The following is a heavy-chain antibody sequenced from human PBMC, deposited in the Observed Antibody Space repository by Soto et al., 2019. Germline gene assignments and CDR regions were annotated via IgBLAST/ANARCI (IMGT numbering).Heavy chain of an antibody. Sequence: QVQLVESGGGLVKPGGSLRLSCAASGFTFGDYYMSWIRQAPGKGLEWVTYISNSGRTIYYADSVQGRFTVSRDNAKNTLYLQMNGLRAEDTAVYYCVKGGAWFGVLFPFGQGALVTASS. CDR3: VKGGAWFGVLFP. CDR1: GFTFGDYY. V-gene: IGHV3-11*01. D-gene: IGHD3-10*01. J-gene: IGHJ5*02. CDR2: ISNSGRTI.